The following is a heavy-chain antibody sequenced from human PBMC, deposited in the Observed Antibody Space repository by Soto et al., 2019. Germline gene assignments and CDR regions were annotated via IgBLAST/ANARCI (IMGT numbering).Heavy chain of an antibody. V-gene: IGHV3-23*01. CDR3: AKDLDSPTGEIDD. J-gene: IGHJ4*02. CDR2: ISGSGGST. D-gene: IGHD3-22*01. CDR1: GFTFSSYA. Sequence: EVQLLESGGGLVQPGGSLRLSCAASGFTFSSYAMSWVRQAPGKGLEWVSAISGSGGSTYYADAVKCRFTISRDNSKNTLYLQMNSLRAEDTAGYYCAKDLDSPTGEIDDWGQGNLVTFSA.